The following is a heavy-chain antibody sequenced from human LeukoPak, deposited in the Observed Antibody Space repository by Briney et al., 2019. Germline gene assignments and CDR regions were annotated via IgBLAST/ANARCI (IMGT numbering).Heavy chain of an antibody. CDR3: AKDHYDSSGYYPRY. CDR1: GFTFSHYA. J-gene: IGHJ4*02. D-gene: IGHD3-22*01. V-gene: IGHV3-23*01. Sequence: GRSLRLSCAASGFTFSHYAMHWVRQAPGKGLEWVSAISGSGGSTYYADSVKGRFTISRDNSKNTLYLQMNSLRAEDTAVYYCAKDHYDSSGYYPRYWGQGTLVTVSS. CDR2: ISGSGGST.